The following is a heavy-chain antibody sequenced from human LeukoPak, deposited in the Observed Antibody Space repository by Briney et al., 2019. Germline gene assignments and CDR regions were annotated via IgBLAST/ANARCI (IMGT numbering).Heavy chain of an antibody. V-gene: IGHV1-2*02. D-gene: IGHD6-13*01. CDR1: GYTFTGYY. J-gene: IGHJ4*02. CDR3: ASAYSSTSETQFDY. CDR2: INPNSGGT. Sequence: ASVKVSCKASGYTFTGYYMYWVRQAPGQGLEWMGWINPNSGGTNYAQNFQGRVTMTRDTSISTAYMELSRLRSDDTAVYYCASAYSSTSETQFDYWGQGTLVTVSS.